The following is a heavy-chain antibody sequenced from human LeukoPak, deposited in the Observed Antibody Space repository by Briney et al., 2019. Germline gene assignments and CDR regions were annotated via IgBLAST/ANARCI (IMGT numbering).Heavy chain of an antibody. Sequence: GGSLTLSCAASGFTFSSYAMSWVRQTPGKGLEWVSAISGSGGSTYYADSVKGRFTISRDNSKNTLFLQMNSLRAEDTAPYYCAKSVAIYFYYGLDVWGQGTTVAVSS. CDR3: AKSVAIYFYYGLDV. V-gene: IGHV3-23*01. CDR2: ISGSGGST. CDR1: GFTFSSYA. D-gene: IGHD3-3*01. J-gene: IGHJ6*02.